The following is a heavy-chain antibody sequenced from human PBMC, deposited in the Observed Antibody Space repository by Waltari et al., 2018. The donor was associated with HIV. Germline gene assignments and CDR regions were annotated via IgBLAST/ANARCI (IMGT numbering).Heavy chain of an antibody. CDR2: ISYDGSNK. Sequence: QVQLVESGGGVVQPGRSLRLSCAASGFTFSSYGMHWVRQAPGKGLEWVAVISYDGSNKYYADSVKGRFTSSRDNSKNTLYLQMNSLRAEDTAVYYCAKVSVLRFLEWACEYWGQGTLVTVSS. CDR1: GFTFSSYG. J-gene: IGHJ4*02. D-gene: IGHD3-3*01. V-gene: IGHV3-30*18. CDR3: AKVSVLRFLEWACEY.